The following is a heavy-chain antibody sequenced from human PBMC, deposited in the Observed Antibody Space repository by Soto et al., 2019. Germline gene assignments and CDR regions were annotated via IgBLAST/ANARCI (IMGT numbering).Heavy chain of an antibody. Sequence: EVQLVESGGGLVKPGGSLRLSCAASGFTFSSYSMNWVRQAPGKGLEWVSSISSSSSYIYYADSVKGRFTISRDNAKNSLYLQMNSLRAEDTAVYYCARGQKTYYYGSGSPPMDYWGQGTLVTVSS. V-gene: IGHV3-21*04. J-gene: IGHJ4*02. CDR1: GFTFSSYS. CDR3: ARGQKTYYYGSGSPPMDY. D-gene: IGHD3-10*01. CDR2: ISSSSSYI.